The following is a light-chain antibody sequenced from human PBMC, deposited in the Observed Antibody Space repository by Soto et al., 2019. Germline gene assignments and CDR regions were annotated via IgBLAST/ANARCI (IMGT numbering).Light chain of an antibody. CDR1: SSDVGSYNL. Sequence: QSALPQPASVSASPGQSITISCTGTSSDVGSYNLVSWYQQHPGKAPKHMIYEDSKRPSGVSNRFSGSKSGNAASLTISGLQAEDEADYYCCSFAGNSIVLFGGGTKLTVL. V-gene: IGLV2-23*01. CDR3: CSFAGNSIVL. CDR2: EDS. J-gene: IGLJ2*01.